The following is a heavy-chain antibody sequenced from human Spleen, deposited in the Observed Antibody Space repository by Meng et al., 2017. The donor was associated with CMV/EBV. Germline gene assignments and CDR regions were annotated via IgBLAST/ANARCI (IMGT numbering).Heavy chain of an antibody. D-gene: IGHD4-23*01. CDR2: FSGSGSST. V-gene: IGHV3-23*01. CDR3: ATTVVIGYSLDY. Sequence: GGSLRLSCAASGFIVRMYAMSWVRQAPGKGLEWVSGFSGSGSSTHYADSVKGRFTISRDFSKNTLYLQMSGLRAEDTAVYYCATTVVIGYSLDYWGQGTVVTVSS. CDR1: GFIVRMYA. J-gene: IGHJ4*02.